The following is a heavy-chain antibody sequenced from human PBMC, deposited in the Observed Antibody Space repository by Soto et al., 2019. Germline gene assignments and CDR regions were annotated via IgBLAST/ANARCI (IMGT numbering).Heavy chain of an antibody. CDR1: GCSIGSYH. D-gene: IGHD4-17*01. Sequence: XETLSLTCTVSGCSIGSYHWSWFRQPPGKGLEWIASVYYTGTTNYNPSLGSRVTISIDAPENQISLKLTSVTAADTAFYYCARDTVLTGMFDFWGQGTLVTVSS. J-gene: IGHJ4*02. V-gene: IGHV4-59*01. CDR3: ARDTVLTGMFDF. CDR2: VYYTGTT.